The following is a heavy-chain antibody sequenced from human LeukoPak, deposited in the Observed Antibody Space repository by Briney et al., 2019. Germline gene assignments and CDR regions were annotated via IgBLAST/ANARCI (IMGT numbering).Heavy chain of an antibody. J-gene: IGHJ4*02. D-gene: IGHD3-10*01. V-gene: IGHV3-23*01. CDR2: ISGSGGST. CDR3: AKGDVLLWFGELLYPLDY. Sequence: GASLGLSCAASGFTFSSYAMSWVRQAPGKGLEWVSAISGSGGSTYYADSVKGRFTISRDNSKNTLYLQMNSLRAEDTAVYYCAKGDVLLWFGELLYPLDYWGQGTLVTVSS. CDR1: GFTFSSYA.